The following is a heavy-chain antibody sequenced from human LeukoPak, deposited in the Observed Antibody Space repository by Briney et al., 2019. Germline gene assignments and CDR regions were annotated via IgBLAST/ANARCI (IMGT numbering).Heavy chain of an antibody. V-gene: IGHV1-24*01. D-gene: IGHD2/OR15-2a*01. CDR1: GYTLTELS. CDR2: FDPEDGET. J-gene: IGHJ4*02. Sequence: GASVKVSCKVSGYTLTELSIHWVRQAPGKGLEWMGGFDPEDGETIYAQKFQGRVTMTEDTSTDTAYMELSSLRSEDTAGYYCATASMSKTPDFDYWGQGTLVTVSS. CDR3: ATASMSKTPDFDY.